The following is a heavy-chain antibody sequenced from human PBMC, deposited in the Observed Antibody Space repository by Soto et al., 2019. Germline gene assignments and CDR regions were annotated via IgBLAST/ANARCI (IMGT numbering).Heavy chain of an antibody. CDR3: EGPLQDDHYYYGMDV. CDR1: GGTFSSYA. D-gene: IGHD4-4*01. J-gene: IGHJ6*02. V-gene: IGHV1-69*13. Sequence: ASVKVSCKASGGTFSSYAISWVRQAPGQGLEWMGGIIPIFGTANYAQKFQGRVTITADESTSTAYMELSSLRSEDTAVYYCEGPLQDDHYYYGMDVWGQGTTVTVYS. CDR2: IIPIFGTA.